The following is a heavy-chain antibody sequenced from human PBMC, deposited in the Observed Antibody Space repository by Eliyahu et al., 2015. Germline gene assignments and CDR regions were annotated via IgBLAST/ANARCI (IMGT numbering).Heavy chain of an antibody. CDR2: ISSNGGST. J-gene: IGHJ4*02. Sequence: EVQLVESGGGLVQPGXSLXLSCSASGFTFSSXXXHWVRQAPGKGLEYVSAISSNGGSTYYADSVKGRFTISRDNSKNTLYLQMSSLRAEDTAVYYCVKDVGEYYYDSSGYYFSDYWGQGTLVTVSS. V-gene: IGHV3-64D*06. CDR3: VKDVGEYYYDSSGYYFSDY. CDR1: GFTFSSXX. D-gene: IGHD3-22*01.